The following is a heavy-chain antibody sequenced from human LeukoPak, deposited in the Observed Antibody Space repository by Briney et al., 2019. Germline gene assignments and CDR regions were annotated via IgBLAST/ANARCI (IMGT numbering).Heavy chain of an antibody. Sequence: KSSETLSLTCTVSGGSISSYYWSWIRQPPGKGLEWIGNIYYSGSTNYNPSLKSRVTISVDTSKNQFSLKLSSVTAADTAVYYCAREGATRNDYYYYGMDVWGQGTTVTVSS. CDR2: IYYSGST. V-gene: IGHV4-59*12. CDR1: GGSISSYY. J-gene: IGHJ6*02. CDR3: AREGATRNDYYYYGMDV. D-gene: IGHD1-26*01.